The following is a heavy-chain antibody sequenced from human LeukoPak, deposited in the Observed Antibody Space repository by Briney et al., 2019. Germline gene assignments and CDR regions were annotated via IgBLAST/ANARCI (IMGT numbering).Heavy chain of an antibody. D-gene: IGHD1-26*01. CDR1: GGSICSGDYY. CDR2: IYYSGST. Sequence: SQTLSLTCTVSGGSICSGDYYWSWIRQPPGKGLEWIGYIYYSGSTYYNPSLKSRVTISVDTSKNQFSLKLSSVTAADTAVYYCARVDLIVGATYFDYWGQGTLVTVSS. J-gene: IGHJ4*02. CDR3: ARVDLIVGATYFDY. V-gene: IGHV4-30-4*08.